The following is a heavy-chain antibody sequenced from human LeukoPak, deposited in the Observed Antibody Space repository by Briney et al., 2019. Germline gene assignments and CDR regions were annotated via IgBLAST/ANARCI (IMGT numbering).Heavy chain of an antibody. CDR3: ARGRGSSRKYNWFDP. D-gene: IGHD6-13*01. Sequence: GSLRLSCAASGFTFDDYGMSWVRQAPGKGLEWVSGINWNGGSTGYADSVKGRFTISRDNAKNSLYLQMNSLRAEDTALYHCARGRGSSRKYNWFDPWGQGTLVTVSS. CDR1: GFTFDDYG. V-gene: IGHV3-20*01. J-gene: IGHJ5*02. CDR2: INWNGGST.